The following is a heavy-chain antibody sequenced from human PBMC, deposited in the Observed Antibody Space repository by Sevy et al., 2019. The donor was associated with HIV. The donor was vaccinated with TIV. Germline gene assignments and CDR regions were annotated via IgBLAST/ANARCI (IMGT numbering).Heavy chain of an antibody. Sequence: SETLSLTCTVSGGSISSYYGNWIRQPPGKGLEWIGYIYYSGSTNYNPSLKSRVTISVDTSKNQFSLKLSSVTAADTAVYYCARLRQLPPGYYGMDVWGQGTTVTVSS. CDR3: ARLRQLPPGYYGMDV. D-gene: IGHD6-6*01. V-gene: IGHV4-59*13. CDR2: IYYSGST. J-gene: IGHJ6*02. CDR1: GGSISSYY.